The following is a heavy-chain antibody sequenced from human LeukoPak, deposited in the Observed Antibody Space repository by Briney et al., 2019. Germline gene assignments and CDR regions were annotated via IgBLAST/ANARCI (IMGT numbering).Heavy chain of an antibody. CDR2: IYYSGGS. Sequence: PSETLSLTCTVSGGSISTSSYYWAWVRQPPGKGLEWIGSIYYSGGSYYNPPLQSRVIISLDTSKNQFSLKLSSVTAADTAVYYCARHTQYYYYGMDVWGQGTTVTVSS. J-gene: IGHJ6*02. CDR1: GGSISTSSYY. V-gene: IGHV4-39*01. CDR3: ARHTQYYYYGMDV.